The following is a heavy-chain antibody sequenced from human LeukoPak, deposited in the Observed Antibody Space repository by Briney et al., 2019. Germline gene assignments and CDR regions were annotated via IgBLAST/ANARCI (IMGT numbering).Heavy chain of an antibody. J-gene: IGHJ3*02. Sequence: GGSLRLSCAASGFTFSSYSMNWVRQAPGKGLEWVSYISSSSSTIYYADSVKGRFTISRDNAKNSLYLQMNSLRAEDTAVYYCARSVNDVLRYFDWLPAAFDIWGQGTMVTVSS. D-gene: IGHD3-9*01. CDR2: ISSSSSTI. CDR1: GFTFSSYS. CDR3: ARSVNDVLRYFDWLPAAFDI. V-gene: IGHV3-48*04.